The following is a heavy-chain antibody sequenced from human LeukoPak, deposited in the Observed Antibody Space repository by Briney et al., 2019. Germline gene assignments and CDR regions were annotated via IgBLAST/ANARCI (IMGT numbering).Heavy chain of an antibody. CDR2: ISYDGSNK. Sequence: GGSLRLSCAASGFTLSSYDMHWVRQAPGKGLEWVAVISYDGSNKYYADSVKGRFTISRDNAKNSLYLQMNSLRAEDTAVYYCARDTGIAVAGIGVDYWGQGTLVTVSS. CDR3: ARDTGIAVAGIGVDY. V-gene: IGHV3-30*03. CDR1: GFTLSSYD. D-gene: IGHD6-19*01. J-gene: IGHJ4*02.